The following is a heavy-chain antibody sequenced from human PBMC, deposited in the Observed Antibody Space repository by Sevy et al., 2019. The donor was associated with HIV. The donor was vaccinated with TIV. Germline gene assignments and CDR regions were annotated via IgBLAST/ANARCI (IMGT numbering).Heavy chain of an antibody. D-gene: IGHD2-8*02. V-gene: IGHV1-2*06. CDR2: INPNSGGT. J-gene: IGHJ6*02. CDR1: GYTFTGYY. Sequence: ASVKVSCKASGYTFTGYYMHWVRQAPGQGLEWMGRINPNSGGTNYAQKFQGRVTMIRDTSISTGYMELSRLRSDDTAVYYGARGGYCTGGVCYSLDYYYYGMDVWGQGTTVTVSS. CDR3: ARGGYCTGGVCYSLDYYYYGMDV.